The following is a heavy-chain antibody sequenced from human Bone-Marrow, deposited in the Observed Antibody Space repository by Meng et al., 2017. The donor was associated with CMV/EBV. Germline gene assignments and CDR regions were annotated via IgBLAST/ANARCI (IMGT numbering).Heavy chain of an antibody. CDR1: GGTFSSYT. D-gene: IGHD2-15*01. CDR2: IIPILGIA. J-gene: IGHJ4*02. Sequence: SVKVSCKASGGTFSSYTISWVRQAPGQGLEWMGRIIPILGIANYAQKFQGRVTITADKSTSTAYMELSSLRSEDTAVYYCARDKSVGSGRYYFDYWGQGTRVTGYS. CDR3: ARDKSVGSGRYYFDY. V-gene: IGHV1-69*04.